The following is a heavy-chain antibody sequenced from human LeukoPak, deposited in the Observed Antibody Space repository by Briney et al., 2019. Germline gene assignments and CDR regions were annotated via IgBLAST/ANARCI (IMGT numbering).Heavy chain of an antibody. J-gene: IGHJ3*02. CDR2: IYHSAST. V-gene: IGHV4-30-2*01. CDR1: GGSISGDGYS. CDR3: ARDWGTFRPGEGNAFDI. D-gene: IGHD3-16*01. Sequence: SETLSLTCVVSGGSISGDGYSWSWIRQPPGKGLEWIGCIYHSASTYYNPSLKSRVSISVDRSKNQFSLKLSSVTAADTAVYCCARDWGTFRPGEGNAFDIWGQGTMVTVSS.